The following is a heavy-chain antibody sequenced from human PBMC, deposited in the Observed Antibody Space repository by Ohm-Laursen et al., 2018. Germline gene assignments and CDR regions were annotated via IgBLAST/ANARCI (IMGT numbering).Heavy chain of an antibody. CDR3: ARAPFRLGGYCTNGVCSERGMDV. V-gene: IGHV1-69*13. CDR1: GYTFTSYD. J-gene: IGHJ6*02. D-gene: IGHD2-8*01. Sequence: GASVKVSCKASGYTFTSYDINWVRQATGQGLEWMGGIIPIFGKANYAQKFQGRVTITADESTSTAYMELSSLRSEDTAVYYCARAPFRLGGYCTNGVCSERGMDVWGQGTTVTVSS. CDR2: IIPIFGKA.